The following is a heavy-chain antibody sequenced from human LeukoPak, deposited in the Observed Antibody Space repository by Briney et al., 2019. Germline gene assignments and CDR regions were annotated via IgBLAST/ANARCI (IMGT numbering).Heavy chain of an antibody. CDR3: ARGGFDSSVSQGGDY. CDR2: ISSSGSTI. Sequence: GGSLRLSCAASGFTFSSYEMNWVRQAPGKGLEWVSYISSSGSTIYYADSVKGRFTISRDNAKNSLYLQMNSLRAEDTAVYYCARGGFDSSVSQGGDYWGQGTLVTVSS. V-gene: IGHV3-48*03. J-gene: IGHJ4*02. D-gene: IGHD3-22*01. CDR1: GFTFSSYE.